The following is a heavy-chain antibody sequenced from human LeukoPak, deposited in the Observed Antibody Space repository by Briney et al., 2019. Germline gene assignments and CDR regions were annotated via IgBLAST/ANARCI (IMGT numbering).Heavy chain of an antibody. CDR3: ARQTTILDY. V-gene: IGHV4-39*01. CDR1: GGSISSSSYY. D-gene: IGHD1/OR15-1a*01. J-gene: IGHJ4*02. CDR2: IYYSGST. Sequence: SETLSLTCTVSGGSISSSSYYWGWIRQPPGKGLEWIGSIYYSGSTHYNPSLKSRVTISVDTSKNQFSLKLSSVTAADTAVYYCARQTTILDYWGQGTLVTVSS.